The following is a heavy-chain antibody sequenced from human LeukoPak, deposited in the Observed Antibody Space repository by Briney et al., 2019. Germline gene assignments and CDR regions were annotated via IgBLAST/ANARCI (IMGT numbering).Heavy chain of an antibody. Sequence: GGSLRLSCAASGFTVSSNYMSWVRQAPGKGLEWVSVIYSGGSTYYADSVKGRFTISRDNAKNTVYLQMNSLRAEDTAVYYCARELSLSSSRHLDYWGQGTLVTVSS. D-gene: IGHD2/OR15-2a*01. CDR1: GFTVSSNY. CDR3: ARELSLSSSRHLDY. CDR2: IYSGGST. V-gene: IGHV3-66*01. J-gene: IGHJ4*02.